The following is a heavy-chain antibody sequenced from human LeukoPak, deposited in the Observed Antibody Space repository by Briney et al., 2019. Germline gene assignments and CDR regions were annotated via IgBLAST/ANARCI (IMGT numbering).Heavy chain of an antibody. CDR2: IRDDGITT. CDR1: GFTFSNYG. CDR3: ARDESVYYHTYLDY. D-gene: IGHD1-26*01. V-gene: IGHV3-30*02. Sequence: GGSLRLSCAASGFTFSNYGFHWVRQAPGKGLEWVALIRDDGITTYYADSVKGRFTISRDNSKNTLYLQMNSLRAEDTAVYYCARDESVYYHTYLDYWGQGTLVTVSS. J-gene: IGHJ4*02.